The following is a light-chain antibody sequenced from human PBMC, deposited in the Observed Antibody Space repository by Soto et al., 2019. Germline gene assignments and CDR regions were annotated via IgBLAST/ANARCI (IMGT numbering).Light chain of an antibody. CDR1: QSVSSN. J-gene: IGKJ1*01. Sequence: EIVMTQSPATLSVSPGERATLSCRASQSVSSNLAWYQQKPAQAPRLLIYGASTRATGIPARFSGSGSGTEFTLTISSLQSEDFAVYYCQQYNNWQTFGQGTKV. V-gene: IGKV3-15*01. CDR2: GAS. CDR3: QQYNNWQT.